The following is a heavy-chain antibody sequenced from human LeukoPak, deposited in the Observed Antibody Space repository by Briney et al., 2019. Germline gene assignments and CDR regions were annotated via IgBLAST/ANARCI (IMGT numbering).Heavy chain of an antibody. J-gene: IGHJ4*02. V-gene: IGHV1-2*02. CDR3: ARVGRDYDILTGYYGY. CDR2: INPNSGGT. CDR1: GYTFTGYY. Sequence: ASVKVSCKASGYTFTGYYMHWVRQAPGQGLEWMGWINPNSGGTNYAQKFQGRVTMTRDTSISTAYMELSRLRSDDTAMYYCARVGRDYDILTGYYGYWGQGTLVTVSS. D-gene: IGHD3-9*01.